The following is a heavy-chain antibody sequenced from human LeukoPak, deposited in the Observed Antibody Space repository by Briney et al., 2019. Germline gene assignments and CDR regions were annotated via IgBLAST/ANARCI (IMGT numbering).Heavy chain of an antibody. CDR1: GFTFSDYN. D-gene: IGHD3-16*01. V-gene: IGHV3-15*01. Sequence: GGSLRLSCAASGFTFSDYNMRWIRQAPGKGLEWVGRIKSKTDGGTTDYAAPVKGRFTISRDDSKNTLYLQMNSLKTEDIAVYYCTTDRGSDWGQGTLVTVSS. CDR3: TTDRGSD. CDR2: IKSKTDGGTT. J-gene: IGHJ4*02.